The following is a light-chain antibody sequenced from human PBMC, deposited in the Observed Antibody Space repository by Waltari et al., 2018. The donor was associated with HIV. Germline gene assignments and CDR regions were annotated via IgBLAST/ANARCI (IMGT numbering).Light chain of an antibody. CDR3: ASYTSSSTVV. Sequence: HSALPQPASVSGSPGPSLPISCTGTSSEVGGYDSSSRYQHYPGKAPNLMIYDVSHRPSGVANRFSASKSGNTASLTISGLQAEDEADYYCASYTSSSTVVFGGGTKLTVL. J-gene: IGLJ2*01. CDR2: DVS. CDR1: SSEVGGYDS. V-gene: IGLV2-14*03.